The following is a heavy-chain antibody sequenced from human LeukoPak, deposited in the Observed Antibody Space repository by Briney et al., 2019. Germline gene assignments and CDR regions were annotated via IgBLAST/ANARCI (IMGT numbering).Heavy chain of an antibody. D-gene: IGHD2-2*01. V-gene: IGHV3-11*05. CDR1: GFTFSDHY. J-gene: IGHJ4*02. CDR3: ARGDYSSSVPDY. CDR2: ISSGSTYT. Sequence: KAGGSLRLSCEVSGFTFSDHYMSWIRQAPGKRLEWVSYISSGSTYTNYADSVKGRFTISRDNAKNSLYLQMNSLRAEDTAVYYCARGDYSSSVPDYWGQGTLVTVSS.